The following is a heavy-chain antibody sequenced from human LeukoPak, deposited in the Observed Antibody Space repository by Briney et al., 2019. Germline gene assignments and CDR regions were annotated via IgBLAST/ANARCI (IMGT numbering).Heavy chain of an antibody. Sequence: PSETLSLTCAVSGGSISNSDWWTWVRQPPGKGLEWIGEIHHSGSTKYNPSLKSRITMSVDKSKNQFSLKMNSLTAADTAVYYCARLLPGGWADYWVQGTLVTVSS. J-gene: IGHJ4*02. V-gene: IGHV4-4*02. CDR1: GGSISNSDW. CDR3: ARLLPGGWADY. CDR2: IHHSGST. D-gene: IGHD6-19*01.